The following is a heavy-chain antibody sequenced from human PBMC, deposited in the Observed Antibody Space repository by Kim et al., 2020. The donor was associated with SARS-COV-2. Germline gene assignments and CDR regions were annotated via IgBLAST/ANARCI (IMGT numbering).Heavy chain of an antibody. D-gene: IGHD3-10*01. V-gene: IGHV3-15*01. J-gene: IGHJ4*02. CDR3: TTAGPLWFGDQEPSDY. Sequence: PVKGRFTISSDDSKNTLYLQMNSLKPEDTAVYYCTTAGPLWFGDQEPSDYWGQGTLVNVSS.